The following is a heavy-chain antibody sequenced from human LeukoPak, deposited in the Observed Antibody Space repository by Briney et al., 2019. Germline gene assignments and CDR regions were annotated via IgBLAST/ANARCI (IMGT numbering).Heavy chain of an antibody. V-gene: IGHV1-2*02. D-gene: IGHD6-19*01. CDR2: INPNSGGT. Sequence: ASVKVSCKASGYTLTDYYMHWVLQAPGQGLEWMGWINPNSGGTNYAQKFQGRVTMTRDTSISTAYMELSRLRSDDTAVYYCARASSGWPIDYWGQGTLVTVSS. J-gene: IGHJ4*02. CDR3: ARASSGWPIDY. CDR1: GYTLTDYY.